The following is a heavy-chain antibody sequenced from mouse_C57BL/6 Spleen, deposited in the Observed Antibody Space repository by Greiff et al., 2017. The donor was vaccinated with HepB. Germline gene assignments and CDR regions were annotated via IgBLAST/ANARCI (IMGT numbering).Heavy chain of an antibody. CDR2: ISSGSSTI. CDR3: ARPYDYDVKDAMDY. D-gene: IGHD2-4*01. V-gene: IGHV5-17*01. CDR1: GFTFSDYG. J-gene: IGHJ4*01. Sequence: EVQGVESGGGLVKPGGSLKLSCAASGFTFSDYGMHWVRQAPEKGLEWVAYISSGSSTIYYADTVKGRFTISRDNAKNTLFLQMTSLRSEDTAMYYCARPYDYDVKDAMDYWGQGTSVTVSS.